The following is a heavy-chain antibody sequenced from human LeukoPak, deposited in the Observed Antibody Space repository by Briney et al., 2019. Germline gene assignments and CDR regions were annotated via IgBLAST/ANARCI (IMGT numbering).Heavy chain of an antibody. D-gene: IGHD4-17*01. CDR2: IYYSGST. J-gene: IGHJ4*02. Sequence: SETLSLTCTVSGGSISSYYWSWIRQPPGKGREWIGYIYYSGSTNYNPSLESRVTISVDTSKNQFFLKLSSVTAADTAVYYCARDPTVTPFDYWGQGTLVTVSS. CDR1: GGSISSYY. V-gene: IGHV4-59*01. CDR3: ARDPTVTPFDY.